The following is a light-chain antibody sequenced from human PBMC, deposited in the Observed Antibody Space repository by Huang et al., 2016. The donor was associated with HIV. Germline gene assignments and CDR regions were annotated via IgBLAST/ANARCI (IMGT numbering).Light chain of an antibody. CDR1: QRVSSSY. CDR2: GAS. CDR3: QQYGSSSLT. J-gene: IGKJ4*01. Sequence: EIVLTQSPGTLSLSPGVRATLSCRASQRVSSSYVAWYQQKPGQAPRLLIYGASNRATGIPDRFRGSGSGTDFTLTISILEPEDFAVYFCQQYGSSSLTFGGGTKVEIK. V-gene: IGKV3-20*01.